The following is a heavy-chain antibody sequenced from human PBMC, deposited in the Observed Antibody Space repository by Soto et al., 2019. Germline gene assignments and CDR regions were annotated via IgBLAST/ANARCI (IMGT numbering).Heavy chain of an antibody. J-gene: IGHJ4*02. CDR1: GDTLSHYG. CDR2: TTAILGTR. V-gene: IGHV1-69*01. D-gene: IGHD4-4*01. CDR3: AAGDSSNTRDQ. Sequence: QVQLVQSAAEVKKPGSSVKVSCKASGDTLSHYGVSWVRQVPGKGLEWMGGTTAILGTRDYAQKFQGRMTISSDASTPTYYTELNSLTSDDTVVYYCAAGDSSNTRDQWGEGTLVTISS.